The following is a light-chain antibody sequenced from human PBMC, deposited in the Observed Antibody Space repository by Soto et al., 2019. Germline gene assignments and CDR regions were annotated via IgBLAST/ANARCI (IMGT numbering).Light chain of an antibody. Sequence: DIQMTQSPSTLCASVLYRVRINCRASQSISAWLAWYQQKPGKAPRLLIYKASTLEIGVPSRFSGSGSGTEFTLTISSLQPDDVATYYCQQYNDYSWTFGQGTKVDNK. CDR2: KAS. V-gene: IGKV1-5*03. J-gene: IGKJ1*01. CDR1: QSISAW. CDR3: QQYNDYSWT.